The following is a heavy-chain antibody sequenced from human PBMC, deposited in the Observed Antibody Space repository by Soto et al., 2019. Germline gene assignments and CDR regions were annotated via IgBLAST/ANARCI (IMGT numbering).Heavy chain of an antibody. CDR3: TTDPSREAY. CDR2: IKSKTDGGTT. J-gene: IGHJ4*02. V-gene: IGHV3-15*01. Sequence: GESLKISCAASGFTFSNAWMSWVRQAPGKGLEWVGRIKSKTDGGTTVYAAPVKGRFTISRDDSKNTLYLQMNSLKTEDTAVYYCTTDPSREAYWGQGTLVTVSS. CDR1: GFTFSNAW.